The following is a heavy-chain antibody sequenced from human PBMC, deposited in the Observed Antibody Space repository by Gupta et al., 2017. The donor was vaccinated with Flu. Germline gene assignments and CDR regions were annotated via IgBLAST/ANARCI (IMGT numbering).Heavy chain of an antibody. V-gene: IGHV3-74*01. CDR3: LRSCTNNFGLFDF. J-gene: IGHJ4*02. Sequence: EVQLVESGGGSVQPGESLRLSCAASGFTLSSCWMHWARQAPGKGLVWVSRINGDGSTTNYADSVKGRFTISRDTAKNTLYLQLNSLRGDDTAVYFCLRSCTNNFGLFDFWGQGTLVTVSS. D-gene: IGHD3/OR15-3a*01. CDR2: INGDGSTT. CDR1: GFTLSSCW.